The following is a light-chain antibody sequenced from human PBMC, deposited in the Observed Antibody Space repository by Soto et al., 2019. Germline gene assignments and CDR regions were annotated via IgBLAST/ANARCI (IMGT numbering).Light chain of an antibody. Sequence: EIVMTQSPATLSVSPGERATLSCRASQSVSSNLAWYQQKPGQAPRLLIYGASTRATGIPARFSGSESGTEFNLTISSLRSEVFAVDYCQQYNNWPTFGPGTKVDIK. J-gene: IGKJ3*01. CDR3: QQYNNWPT. CDR2: GAS. CDR1: QSVSSN. V-gene: IGKV3-15*01.